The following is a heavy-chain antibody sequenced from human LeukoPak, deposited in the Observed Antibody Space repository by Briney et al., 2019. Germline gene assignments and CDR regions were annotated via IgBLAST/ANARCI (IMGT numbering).Heavy chain of an antibody. CDR3: ARGPPIVATIHYYYYGMDV. D-gene: IGHD5-12*01. CDR2: IYYTGTT. V-gene: IGHV4-59*12. J-gene: IGHJ6*02. CDR1: GGSIGIYY. Sequence: SETLSLTCTVSGGSIGIYYWSWIRQPPGKGLEWIGFIYYTGTTNYEPSLESRVTISLDTSKNQFSLKLSSVTAADTAVYYCARGPPIVATIHYYYYGMDVWGQGTTVTVSS.